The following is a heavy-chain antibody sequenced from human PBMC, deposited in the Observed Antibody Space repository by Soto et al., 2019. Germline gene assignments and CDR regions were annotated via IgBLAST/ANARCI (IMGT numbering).Heavy chain of an antibody. CDR1: GFTFSSYG. D-gene: IGHD6-13*01. Sequence: PGGSLRLSCAASGFTFSSYGMHWVRQAPGKGLEWVAVIWYDGSNKYYADSVKGRFTISRDNSKNTLYLQMNSLRAEDTAVYYWAREEAFFYASNGAMAAAGTVGAFDIWGQGKMFTVSS. J-gene: IGHJ3*02. V-gene: IGHV3-33*01. CDR3: AREEAFFYASNGAMAAAGTVGAFDI. CDR2: IWYDGSNK.